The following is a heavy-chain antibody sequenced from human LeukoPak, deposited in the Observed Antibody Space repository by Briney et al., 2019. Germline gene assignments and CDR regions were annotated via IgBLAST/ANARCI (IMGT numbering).Heavy chain of an antibody. J-gene: IGHJ4*02. V-gene: IGHV4-59*01. CDR3: ARVGGELIDY. D-gene: IGHD3-10*01. CDR1: GGSISRYY. Sequence: SETLSLTCTVSGGSISRYYWSWIRQPPGKGLEWIGYIYYSGSTNYNPSLKSRVTISVDTSKNQFSLKLSSVTAADTAVYYCARVGGELIDYWGQGTLVTVSS. CDR2: IYYSGST.